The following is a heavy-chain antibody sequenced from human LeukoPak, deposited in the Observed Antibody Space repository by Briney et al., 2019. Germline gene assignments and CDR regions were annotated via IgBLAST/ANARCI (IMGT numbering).Heavy chain of an antibody. Sequence: PGGSLRLSCAASGFTFSSYSMNWVRQAPGKGLEWVSYIVGSSSNIYYADSVKGRFTISRDNAKNSLYLQMDSLRAEDTAVYYCATDSPETAAFDYWGQGTLVTVSS. J-gene: IGHJ4*02. CDR2: IVGSSSNI. V-gene: IGHV3-48*04. CDR1: GFTFSSYS. CDR3: ATDSPETAAFDY. D-gene: IGHD1-1*01.